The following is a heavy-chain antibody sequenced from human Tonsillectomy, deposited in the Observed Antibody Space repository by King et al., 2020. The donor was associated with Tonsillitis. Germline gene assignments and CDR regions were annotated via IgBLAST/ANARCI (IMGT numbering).Heavy chain of an antibody. J-gene: IGHJ4*02. D-gene: IGHD1-26*01. V-gene: IGHV3-23*04. CDR1: GFPFSGDA. CDR3: AKELGSRPVFDY. CDR2: TMGCGGST. Sequence: EVQLVESGGGLVQPGGSWRLSCAASGFPFSGDAMPWALQAQGKGLEWVAATMGCGGSTYYADSVKGRFPLSRDNSKNTLYLQMNSLRAEDTAVYYCAKELGSRPVFDYWGQGTLVTVSS.